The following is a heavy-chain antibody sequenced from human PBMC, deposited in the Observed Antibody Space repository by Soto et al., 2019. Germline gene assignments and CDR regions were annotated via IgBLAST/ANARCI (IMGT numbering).Heavy chain of an antibody. Sequence: GASVKVSCKASGGTFSSYATSWVRQAPGQGLEWMGGIIPIFGTANYAQKFQGRVTITADESTSTAYMELSSLRSEDTAVYYCARVKGPTIVVPAAIAHGGWFDPWGQGTLVTVSS. J-gene: IGHJ5*02. CDR1: GGTFSSYA. CDR3: ARVKGPTIVVPAAIAHGGWFDP. V-gene: IGHV1-69*13. D-gene: IGHD2-2*02. CDR2: IIPIFGTA.